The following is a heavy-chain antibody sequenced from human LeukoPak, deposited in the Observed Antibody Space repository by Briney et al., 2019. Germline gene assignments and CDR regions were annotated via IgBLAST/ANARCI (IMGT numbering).Heavy chain of an antibody. J-gene: IGHJ4*02. Sequence: GRSLRLSCAASGFTFSSYSMNWVRQAPGKGLEWVSSISSSSSYIYYADSVKGRFTISRDNAKNSLYLQMNSLRAEDTAVYYCARVGSMAGTLDYWGQETLVTVSS. V-gene: IGHV3-21*01. D-gene: IGHD6-19*01. CDR2: ISSSSSYI. CDR1: GFTFSSYS. CDR3: ARVGSMAGTLDY.